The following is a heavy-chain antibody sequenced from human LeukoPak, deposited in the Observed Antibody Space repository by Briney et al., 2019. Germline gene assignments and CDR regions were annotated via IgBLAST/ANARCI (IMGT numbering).Heavy chain of an antibody. Sequence: SETLSLTCTVSGGSISSSSYYWGWIRQPPGKGLEWIGSIYYSGSTYYNPSLKSRVTISVDTSKNQFSLKLSSVTAADTAVYYCARSNGVTIFGVVSGWFDPWGQGTLVTVSS. CDR3: ARSNGVTIFGVVSGWFDP. V-gene: IGHV4-39*07. D-gene: IGHD3-3*01. CDR2: IYYSGST. J-gene: IGHJ5*02. CDR1: GGSISSSSYY.